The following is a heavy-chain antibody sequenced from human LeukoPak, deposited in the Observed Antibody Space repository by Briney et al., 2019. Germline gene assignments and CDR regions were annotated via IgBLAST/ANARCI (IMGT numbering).Heavy chain of an antibody. V-gene: IGHV3-30*03. CDR2: ISYDGSNK. D-gene: IGHD1-26*01. CDR3: ARGGISGSPEPPHY. Sequence: GGSLRLSCAASGFTFSSYEMNWVRQAPGKGLEWVAVISYDGSNKYYADSVKGRFTISRDNSKNTLYLQMNSLRAEDTAVYYCARGGISGSPEPPHYWGQGTLVTVSS. J-gene: IGHJ4*02. CDR1: GFTFSSYE.